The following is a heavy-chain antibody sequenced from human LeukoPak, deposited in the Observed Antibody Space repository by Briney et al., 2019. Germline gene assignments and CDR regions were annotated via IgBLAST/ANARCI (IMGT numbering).Heavy chain of an antibody. CDR1: GFTFSSYD. CDR2: ISYDGSNK. D-gene: IGHD2-21*02. V-gene: IGHV3-30*04. Sequence: PGRSLRLSCAASGFTFSSYDMHGVRQAPGKGLEWVAVISYDGSNKYYADSVKGRFTISRDNSKNTLYLQMNSLRAEDTAVYYCARALTFYGMDVWGKGTTVTVSS. CDR3: ARALTFYGMDV. J-gene: IGHJ6*04.